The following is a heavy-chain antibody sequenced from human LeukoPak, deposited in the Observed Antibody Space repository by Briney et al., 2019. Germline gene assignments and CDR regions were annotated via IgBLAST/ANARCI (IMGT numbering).Heavy chain of an antibody. J-gene: IGHJ4*02. CDR3: AREGMATINIDY. D-gene: IGHD5-24*01. CDR2: IIPILGIA. CDR1: GGTFSSYT. Sequence: SVKVSCKASGGTFSSYTISWVRQAPGQGLEWMGRIIPILGIANYAQKFQGRVTITADKSTSTAYTELSSLRSEDTAVYYCAREGMATINIDYWGQGTLVTVSS. V-gene: IGHV1-69*04.